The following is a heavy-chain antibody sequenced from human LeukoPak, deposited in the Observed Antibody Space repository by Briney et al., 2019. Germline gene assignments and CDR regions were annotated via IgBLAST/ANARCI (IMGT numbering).Heavy chain of an antibody. CDR1: GGSFSGYH. CDR2: INHSGST. J-gene: IGHJ5*02. CDR3: ARGLRLGYCSGGSCYYWFDP. Sequence: SETLSLTCAVYGGSFSGYHWSWIRQPPGKGLEWIGEINHSGSTNYNLSLKSRVTISADTSKNQFSLNLRSVIAADTAVYYCARGLRLGYCSGGSCYYWFDPWGQGTRVTVSS. D-gene: IGHD2-15*01. V-gene: IGHV4-34*01.